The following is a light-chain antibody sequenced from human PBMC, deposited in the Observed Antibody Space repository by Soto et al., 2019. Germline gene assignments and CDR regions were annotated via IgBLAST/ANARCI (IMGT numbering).Light chain of an antibody. J-gene: IGLJ2*01. CDR2: DVS. Sequence: QSALTQPRSVSGSPGQSVTISCTGTSSDVGGYNYVSWYQQNPGKAPKLMICDVSKRPSGVSDRFSGSKSANTASLIISGLQAEDEADYYCCSYAGNTLVVFGGGTKLTVL. CDR3: CSYAGNTLVV. CDR1: SSDVGGYNY. V-gene: IGLV2-11*01.